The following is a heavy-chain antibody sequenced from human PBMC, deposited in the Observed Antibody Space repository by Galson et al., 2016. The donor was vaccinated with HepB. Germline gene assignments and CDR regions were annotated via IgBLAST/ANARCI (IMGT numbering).Heavy chain of an antibody. CDR2: VYYTGNT. D-gene: IGHD5-12*01. V-gene: IGHV4-39*07. CDR3: ARDLSGGFDY. CDR1: GDSITDGNYY. J-gene: IGHJ4*02. Sequence: SETLSLTCTVSGDSITDGNYYWGWIRRPPGKGLEWIGSVYYTGNTYNNPSLKSRVSISVDTSKSQVSLRLASVTAADTAVYYCARDLSGGFDYWGQGTLGTVSS.